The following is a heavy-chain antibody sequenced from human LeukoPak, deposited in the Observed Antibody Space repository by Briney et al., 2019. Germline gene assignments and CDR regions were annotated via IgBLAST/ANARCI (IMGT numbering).Heavy chain of an antibody. J-gene: IGHJ4*02. CDR1: GGSFSGYY. CDR2: INHSGST. D-gene: IGHD3-10*01. V-gene: IGHV4-34*01. CDR3: ARTPRLLWFRELPKAFDY. Sequence: PSETLSLTCAVYGGSFSGYYWSWIRQPPGKGLEWIGEINHSGSTNYNPSLKSRVTISVDTSNNQFSLKLSSVTAADTAVYYCARTPRLLWFRELPKAFDYWGQGTLVTVSS.